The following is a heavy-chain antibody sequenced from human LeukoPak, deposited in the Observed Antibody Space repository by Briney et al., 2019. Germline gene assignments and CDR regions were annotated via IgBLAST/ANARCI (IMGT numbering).Heavy chain of an antibody. CDR3: ARAAVSSYLYYYYYYMDV. Sequence: GASVKVSCKASGYTFTSYDINWVRQATGQGLEWMGWMNPNSGNTGYAQKFQGRVTITRNTSISTAYMELGSLRSEDTAVYYCARAAVSSYLYYYYYYMDVWGKGTTVTVSS. V-gene: IGHV1-8*03. D-gene: IGHD1-26*01. CDR2: MNPNSGNT. CDR1: GYTFTSYD. J-gene: IGHJ6*03.